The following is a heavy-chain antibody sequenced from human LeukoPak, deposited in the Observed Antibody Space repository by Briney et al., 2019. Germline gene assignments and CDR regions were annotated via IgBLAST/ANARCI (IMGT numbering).Heavy chain of an antibody. D-gene: IGHD5/OR15-5a*01. CDR1: GFTFSNYW. V-gene: IGHV3-7*01. CDR3: VRDTVCSSAPCPSKINP. J-gene: IGHJ5*02. Sequence: PGGSLRLSCAASGFTFSNYWMGWVRQAPGKGLEWVADMRQDGSAKHYVDSVKGRFNISRDNADNSLYLQMNSLRAEDTAVYYCVRDTVCSSAPCPSKINPWGQGTLVSVSS. CDR2: MRQDGSAK.